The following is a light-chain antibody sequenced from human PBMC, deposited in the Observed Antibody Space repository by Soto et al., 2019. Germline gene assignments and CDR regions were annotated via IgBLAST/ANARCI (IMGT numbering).Light chain of an antibody. CDR2: DVS. V-gene: IGLV2-14*01. CDR3: SSSTSSSTYV. CDR1: SSDVGGYNY. Sequence: QSALTQPASVSGSPGQSITISCTGTSSDVGGYNYVSWYQQHPGKAPKLMIYDVSNRPSGASNRFSGSKSGNTASLTISGLQAQDEADYYCSSSTSSSTYVFGTGTKVTVL. J-gene: IGLJ1*01.